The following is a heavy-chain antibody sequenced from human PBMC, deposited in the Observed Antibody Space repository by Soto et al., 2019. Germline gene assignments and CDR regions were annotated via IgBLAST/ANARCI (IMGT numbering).Heavy chain of an antibody. V-gene: IGHV3-33*01. CDR2: IWYDGSNK. CDR3: ARDPGIAAAGTIRGGSYYYGMDV. CDR1: GFTFSSYG. J-gene: IGHJ6*02. D-gene: IGHD6-13*01. Sequence: PGGSLRLSCAASGFTFSSYGMHWVRQAPGKGLEWVAVIWYDGSNKYYADSVKGRFTISRDNSKNTLYLQMNSLRAEDTAVYYCARDPGIAAAGTIRGGSYYYGMDVWGQGTTVTVSS.